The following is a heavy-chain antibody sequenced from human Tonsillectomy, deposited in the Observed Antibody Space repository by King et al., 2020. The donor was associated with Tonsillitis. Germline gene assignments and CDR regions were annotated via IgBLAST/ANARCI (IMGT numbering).Heavy chain of an antibody. Sequence: VQLQQWGAGLLKPSETLSLTCAVYGGSFSGYYWSWIRQPPGKGLEWIGEINHSGSTNYNPSLKRRVTISVDTSKQQFSLKLSSVTAADTAVYYCARGNMVRGVMVYYYYGMDVWGQGTTVTVSS. CDR3: ARGNMVRGVMVYYYYGMDV. D-gene: IGHD3-10*01. V-gene: IGHV4-34*01. CDR1: GGSFSGYY. J-gene: IGHJ6*02. CDR2: INHSGST.